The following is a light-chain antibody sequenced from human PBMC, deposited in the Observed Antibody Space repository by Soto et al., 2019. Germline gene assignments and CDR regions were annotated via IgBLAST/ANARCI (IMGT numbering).Light chain of an antibody. CDR3: QQRHMWPIT. V-gene: IGKV3-11*01. Sequence: EIVLTQSPVTLSLSPGERATLSCRASQSVRTYLAWYQVKPGQAPRLLIYDASRRASGVPARFSGSGSGTDFTLTISSLEPEDFAVYYCQQRHMWPITFGQGTRLEIK. J-gene: IGKJ5*01. CDR2: DAS. CDR1: QSVRTY.